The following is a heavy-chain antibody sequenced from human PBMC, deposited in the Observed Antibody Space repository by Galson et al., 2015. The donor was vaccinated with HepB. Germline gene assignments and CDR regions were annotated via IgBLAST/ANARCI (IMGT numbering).Heavy chain of an antibody. J-gene: IGHJ6*02. CDR2: ISGSGGST. Sequence: SLRLSCAASGFTFSSYAMSWVRQAPGKGLEWVSAISGSGGSTYYADSVKGRFTISRDNSKNTLYLQMNSLRAEDTAVYYCAKAAKGFYYYYYGMDVWGQGTTVTVSS. CDR3: AKAAKGFYYYYYGMDV. CDR1: GFTFSSYA. V-gene: IGHV3-23*01.